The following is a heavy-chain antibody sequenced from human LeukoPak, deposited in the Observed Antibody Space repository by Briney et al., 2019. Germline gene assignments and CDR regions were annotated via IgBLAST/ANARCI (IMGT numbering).Heavy chain of an antibody. J-gene: IGHJ5*02. Sequence: SETLSLTCTVSGGSISSSSYYWGWIRQPPGKGLEWIGSIYYSGSTYYNPSLKSRVPISVDTSKNQFSLKLGSVTAADTAVYYCARGPVENIVVVVAATPWFDPWGQGTLVTVSS. V-gene: IGHV4-39*01. CDR3: ARGPVENIVVVVAATPWFDP. CDR1: GGSISSSSYY. CDR2: IYYSGST. D-gene: IGHD2-15*01.